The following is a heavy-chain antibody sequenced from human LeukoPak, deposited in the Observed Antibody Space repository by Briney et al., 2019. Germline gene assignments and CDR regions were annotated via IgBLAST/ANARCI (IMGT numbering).Heavy chain of an antibody. D-gene: IGHD1-14*01. CDR1: GFTFSNYW. CDR2: INQNGGET. CDR3: ATPPSDRGTSPGFYFHY. Sequence: GGSLRPSCAASGFTFSNYWMSWVRQAPGKGLEWVANINQNGGETYYVDSVKGRFTISRDNAKNSLYLQMNSLRAEDTAVYYCATPPSDRGTSPGFYFHYWGQGALVTVSS. J-gene: IGHJ4*02. V-gene: IGHV3-7*01.